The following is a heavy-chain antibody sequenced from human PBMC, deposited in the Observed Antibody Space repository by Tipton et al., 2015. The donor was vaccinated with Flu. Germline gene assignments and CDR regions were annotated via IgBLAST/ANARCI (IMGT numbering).Heavy chain of an antibody. J-gene: IGHJ4*02. V-gene: IGHV4-4*07. CDR1: GGSLSSFY. Sequence: TLSLTCTVSGGSLSSFYWTWIRQPAGKGLEWIGRVYSSGITKYNPSLKSRVTMPVDTSKNQFSLSLCSGTAADTAVYYWARGSGSGTFVIFDYWGQGTLVADSS. D-gene: IGHD3-10*01. CDR2: VYSSGIT. CDR3: ARGSGSGTFVIFDY.